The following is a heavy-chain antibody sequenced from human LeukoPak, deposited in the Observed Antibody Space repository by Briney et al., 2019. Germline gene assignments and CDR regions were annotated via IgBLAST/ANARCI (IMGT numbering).Heavy chain of an antibody. CDR2: INDVGRAT. J-gene: IGHJ4*02. CDR1: GFTFSNYW. CDR3: AREILAPGKTHDY. V-gene: IGHV3-74*01. D-gene: IGHD1-14*01. Sequence: GGSLRLSCAASGFTFSNYWMHWVGQVPGKGLVWGSRINDVGRATFYADSVKGRFTISRDNAKNTLFLQINSLRAEDTAVYYCAREILAPGKTHDYWGQGTLVTVSS.